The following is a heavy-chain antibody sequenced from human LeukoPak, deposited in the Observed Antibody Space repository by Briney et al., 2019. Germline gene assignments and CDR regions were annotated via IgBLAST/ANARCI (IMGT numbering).Heavy chain of an antibody. V-gene: IGHV3-7*01. CDR1: GFTFSSYA. Sequence: GGSLTLSCAASGFTFSSYAMSWVRQAPGKGLEWVANINQDGSEKYYVDSVKGRFTISRGNAKNSLYLQMNSLRVEDTAVYYCVRSPPLWNGDAFDIWGQGTMVTVSS. D-gene: IGHD1-1*01. CDR2: INQDGSEK. CDR3: VRSPPLWNGDAFDI. J-gene: IGHJ3*02.